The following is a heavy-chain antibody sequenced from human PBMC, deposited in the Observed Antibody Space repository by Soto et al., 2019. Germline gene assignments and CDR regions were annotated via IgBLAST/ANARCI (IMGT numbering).Heavy chain of an antibody. J-gene: IGHJ4*02. CDR2: IWYDGSNK. CDR1: GFTFSSYG. CDR3: ARDRITMVRGVIVAFDY. V-gene: IGHV3-33*01. Sequence: LRLSCAASGFTFSSYGMHWVRQAPGKGLEWVAVIWYDGSNKYYADSVKGRFTISRDNSKNTLYLQMNSLRAEDTAVYYCARDRITMVRGVIVAFDYWGQGTLVTVSS. D-gene: IGHD3-10*01.